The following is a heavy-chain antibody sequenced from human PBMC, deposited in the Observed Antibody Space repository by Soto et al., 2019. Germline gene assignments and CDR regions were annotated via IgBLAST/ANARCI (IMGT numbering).Heavy chain of an antibody. V-gene: IGHV3-33*01. CDR2: IWYDGSNN. D-gene: IGHD3-22*01. CDR3: TRGFYYTKPAYYYGLDV. Sequence: PGGSLRLSCAASGFTFSNYGMHWVRQAPGKGLEWVAVIWYDGSNNFYADSVKGRFTISRDNSKNTLYLQMNSLRAEDTAVYYCTRGFYYTKPAYYYGLDVWGRGTTVTVSS. CDR1: GFTFSNYG. J-gene: IGHJ6*02.